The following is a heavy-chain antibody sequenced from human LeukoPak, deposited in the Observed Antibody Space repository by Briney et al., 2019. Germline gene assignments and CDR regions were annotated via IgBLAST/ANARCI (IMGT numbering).Heavy chain of an antibody. Sequence: GGSLRLSCAASGFTFSSYSMNWVRQAPGKGLEWVSSISSSSSYIYYADSVKGRFTISRDNAKNSLYLQMNSLRAEDTAVYYCARDRPHRIAAAGTAQDYWGQRTLLTVPP. CDR1: GFTFSSYS. V-gene: IGHV3-21*01. CDR2: ISSSSSYI. J-gene: IGHJ4*02. CDR3: ARDRPHRIAAAGTAQDY. D-gene: IGHD6-13*01.